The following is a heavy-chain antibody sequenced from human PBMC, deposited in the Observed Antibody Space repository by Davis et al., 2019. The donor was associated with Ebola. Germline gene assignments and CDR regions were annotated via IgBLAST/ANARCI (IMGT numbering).Heavy chain of an antibody. CDR2: IWYDGSNK. J-gene: IGHJ6*02. Sequence: GESLKISCAASGFTFSSYGMHWVRQAPGKGLEWVAVIWYDGSNKYYADSVKGRFTISRDNSKNTLYLQMNSLRAEDTAVYYCARDTDYDFWSGYYGRYYYYGMDVWGQGTTVTVSS. CDR3: ARDTDYDFWSGYYGRYYYYGMDV. V-gene: IGHV3-33*01. CDR1: GFTFSSYG. D-gene: IGHD3-3*01.